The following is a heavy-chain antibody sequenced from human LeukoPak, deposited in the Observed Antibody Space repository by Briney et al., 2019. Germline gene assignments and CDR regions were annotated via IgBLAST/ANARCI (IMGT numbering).Heavy chain of an antibody. V-gene: IGHV3-30*02. CDR3: AKAGLAVVPAAIQRYYFDY. CDR2: IRFDGSNT. Sequence: GGSLRLSCAASGFTFSSYGMHWVRLAPGKGLEWVAFIRFDGSNTYYADSVKGRFTISRDNSKNTLYLQMNSLRAEDTAVYYCAKAGLAVVPAAIQRYYFDYWGQGTLVTVSS. CDR1: GFTFSSYG. J-gene: IGHJ4*02. D-gene: IGHD2-2*02.